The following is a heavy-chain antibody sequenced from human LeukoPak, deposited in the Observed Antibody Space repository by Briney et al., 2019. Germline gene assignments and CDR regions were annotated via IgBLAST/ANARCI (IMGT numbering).Heavy chain of an antibody. Sequence: ASVKVSCKASGFTFSSHAIHWVRQAPGQRLEWMGVRNAGNDDRKYSQRFQDRVTITRDTSASTAYMELSSLRSDDTAVYYCARGTSDIVVVPAAQFGYYYYMDVWGKGTTVTVSS. CDR1: GFTFSSHA. CDR3: ARGTSDIVVVPAAQFGYYYYMDV. D-gene: IGHD2-2*01. V-gene: IGHV1-3*01. CDR2: RNAGNDDR. J-gene: IGHJ6*03.